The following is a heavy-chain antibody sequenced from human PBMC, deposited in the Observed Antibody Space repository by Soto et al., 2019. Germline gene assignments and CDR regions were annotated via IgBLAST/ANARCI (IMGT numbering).Heavy chain of an antibody. CDR3: ARGLRYSSSSYYYGLDV. CDR1: GYTFTSYD. Sequence: ASVKVSCKASGYTFTSYDINWGRHATGQGLEWMGWMNPNSGNTGYAQKFQGRVTMTRNTSISTAYMELSSLRSEDTAVYYCARGLRYSSSSYYYGLDVWGQGTTVTVSS. D-gene: IGHD6-6*01. V-gene: IGHV1-8*01. J-gene: IGHJ6*02. CDR2: MNPNSGNT.